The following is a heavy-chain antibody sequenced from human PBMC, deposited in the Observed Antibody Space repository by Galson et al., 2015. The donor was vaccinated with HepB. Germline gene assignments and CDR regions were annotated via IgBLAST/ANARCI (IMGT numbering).Heavy chain of an antibody. D-gene: IGHD1-1*01. CDR3: AKDMGTGAGTPTLFDY. CDR2: ISSSGDTI. CDR1: GFTFSDYY. V-gene: IGHV3-11*01. Sequence: SLRLSCAASGFTFSDYYMSWIRQAPGKGLEWVSYISSSGDTINYADSVKGRITISRDNAKNSLYLQMNSLRAEDTALYYCAKDMGTGAGTPTLFDYWGQGTLVTVSS. J-gene: IGHJ4*02.